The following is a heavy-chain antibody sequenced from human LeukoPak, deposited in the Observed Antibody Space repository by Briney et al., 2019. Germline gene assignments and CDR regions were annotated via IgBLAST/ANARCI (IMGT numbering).Heavy chain of an antibody. CDR2: IYSGGST. J-gene: IGHJ4*02. V-gene: IGHV3-66*01. CDR3: ARDSRATGGY. D-gene: IGHD7-27*01. CDR1: GFTFDDYG. Sequence: PGGSLRLSCAASGFTFDDYGMSWVRQAPGKGLEWVSVIYSGGSTYYADSVKGRFTISRDNSKNTLYLQMNSLRAEDTAVYYCARDSRATGGYWGQGTLVTVSS.